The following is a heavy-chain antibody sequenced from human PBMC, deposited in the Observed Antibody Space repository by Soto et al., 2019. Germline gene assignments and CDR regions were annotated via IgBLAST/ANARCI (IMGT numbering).Heavy chain of an antibody. V-gene: IGHV4-4*02. CDR2: IYHSGST. CDR3: AREDYDSSGYYERHFDY. CDR1: GGSISSSNW. J-gene: IGHJ4*02. Sequence: TSETLSLTCAVSGGSISSSNWWSWVRQPPGKGLEWIGEIYHSGSTNYNPSLKSRVTISVGKSKNQFSLKLSSVTAADTAVYYCAREDYDSSGYYERHFDYWGQGTLVTVSS. D-gene: IGHD3-22*01.